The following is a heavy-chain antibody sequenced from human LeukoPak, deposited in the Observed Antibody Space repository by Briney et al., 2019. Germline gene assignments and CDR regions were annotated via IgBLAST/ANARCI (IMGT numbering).Heavy chain of an antibody. D-gene: IGHD6-13*01. CDR3: ARSSGWGSSSVDY. CDR2: IYYSGST. V-gene: IGHV4-59*01. CDR1: GGSISSYY. Sequence: PSETLSLXCTVSGGSISSYYRSWIRQPPGKGLEWIGYIYYSGSTNYNPSLKSRVTISVDTSKNQFSLKLSSVTAADTAVYYCARSSGWGSSSVDYWGQGTLVTVSS. J-gene: IGHJ4*02.